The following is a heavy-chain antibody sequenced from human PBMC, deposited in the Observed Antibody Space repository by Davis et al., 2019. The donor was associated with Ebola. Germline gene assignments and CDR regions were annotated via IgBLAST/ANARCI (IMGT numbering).Heavy chain of an antibody. D-gene: IGHD6-19*01. V-gene: IGHV1-3*01. J-gene: IGHJ3*02. CDR2: INAGNGNT. CDR1: GYTFTSYA. CDR3: GRDTTYSSGSDI. Sequence: ASAKVSCKASGYTFTSYAMHWARPAPGHRLACLGWINAGNGNTKYSQKFQGRVTITRDTSASTAYMELSSLRSEDTAVYYCGRDTTYSSGSDIWGQGTMVTVSS.